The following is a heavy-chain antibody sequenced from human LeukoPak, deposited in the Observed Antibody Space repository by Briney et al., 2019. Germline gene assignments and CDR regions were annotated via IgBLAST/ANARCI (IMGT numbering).Heavy chain of an antibody. D-gene: IGHD3-3*01. CDR1: GFTFRIYS. CDR3: ARVLDDGY. CDR2: ISPDSNYI. Sequence: GGSLRLSCVASGFTFRIYSFNWVRQAPGKGLEWVSYISPDSNYIYYADSVKGRFTISRDNVKNSLYLQTNSLRAEDTAVYYCARVLDDGYWGQGTLVTVSS. V-gene: IGHV3-21*05. J-gene: IGHJ4*02.